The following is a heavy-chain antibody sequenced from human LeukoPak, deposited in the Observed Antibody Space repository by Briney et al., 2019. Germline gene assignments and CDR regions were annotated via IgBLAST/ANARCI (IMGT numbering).Heavy chain of an antibody. CDR3: GRGXVXELXTRYYYYYYMDV. CDR2: IYTSGST. Sequence: SETLSLTCTVSGGSISSYYWSWIRQPAGKGLEWIGRIYTSGSTNYNPSLKSRVTMSVDTSKNQFSLKLSSVTAADTAVYYCGRGXVXELXTRYYYYYYMDVWGKGTTVTVSS. D-gene: IGHD1-7*01. V-gene: IGHV4-4*07. CDR1: GGSISSYY. J-gene: IGHJ6*03.